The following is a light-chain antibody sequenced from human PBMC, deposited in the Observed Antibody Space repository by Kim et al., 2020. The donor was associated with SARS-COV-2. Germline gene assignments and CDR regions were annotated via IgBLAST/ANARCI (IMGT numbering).Light chain of an antibody. CDR2: GAS. J-gene: IGKJ1*01. CDR3: QHYNDWPPTWT. CDR1: QSVRSN. Sequence: EIVMTQSPAIVSVSPGDRVTLSCRASQSVRSNLAWYQQRPGQAPRLLIDGASTRATGVPVRFSGSGSGTEFTLTINSLQSEDFAVYYCQHYNDWPPTWTFGQGTKVDIK. V-gene: IGKV3-15*01.